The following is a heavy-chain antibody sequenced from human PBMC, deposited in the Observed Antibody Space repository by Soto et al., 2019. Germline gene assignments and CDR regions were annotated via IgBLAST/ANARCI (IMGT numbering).Heavy chain of an antibody. CDR2: ISAYNGNT. CDR3: ARARGASGMDV. V-gene: IGHV1-18*01. Sequence: QVQLVQSGAEVKKPGASVKVSCKASGYTFTSYGISWVRQAPGQGLEWMGWISAYNGNTNYAQKLQGRVTMTPDTSTSTASTALRSLRSDDTAVSYCARARGASGMDVWGQGTTPTASS. J-gene: IGHJ6*02. CDR1: GYTFTSYG.